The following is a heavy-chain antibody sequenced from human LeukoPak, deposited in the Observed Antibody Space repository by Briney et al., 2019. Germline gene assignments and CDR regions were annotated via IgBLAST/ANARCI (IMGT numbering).Heavy chain of an antibody. V-gene: IGHV3-53*01. D-gene: IGHD4-17*01. Sequence: GGSLRLSCAASGFIVSSNYMSWVRQAPGKGLEWVSVIYSGGSTFYADSVKGRFTISRDNSKNTLYLRMNSLRAEDTALYYCAKGSGTYYGDYSFDYWGQGTLVTVSS. CDR1: GFIVSSNY. CDR3: AKGSGTYYGDYSFDY. J-gene: IGHJ4*02. CDR2: IYSGGST.